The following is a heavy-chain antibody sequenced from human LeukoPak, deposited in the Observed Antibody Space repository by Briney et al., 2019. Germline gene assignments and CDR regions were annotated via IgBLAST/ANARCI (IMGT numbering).Heavy chain of an antibody. CDR2: IYYSGST. Sequence: SETLSLTCAVYGGSFSGYYWSWIRQPPGKGLEWIGYIYYSGSTNYNPSLKSRVTISVDTSKNQFSLKLSSVTAADTAVYYCAREVRREQWLVTWGQGTLVTVSS. CDR3: AREVRREQWLVT. CDR1: GGSFSGYY. V-gene: IGHV4-59*01. J-gene: IGHJ5*02. D-gene: IGHD6-19*01.